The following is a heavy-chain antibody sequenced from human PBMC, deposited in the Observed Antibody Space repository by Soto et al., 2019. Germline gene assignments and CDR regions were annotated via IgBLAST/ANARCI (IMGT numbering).Heavy chain of an antibody. CDR3: AKDPELRYFDWLPRQSPYYYYYMDV. J-gene: IGHJ6*03. CDR2: ISGSGGST. CDR1: GFTFSSYA. V-gene: IGHV3-23*01. D-gene: IGHD3-9*01. Sequence: EVQLLESGGGLVQPGGSLRLSCAASGFTFSSYAMSWVRQAPGKGLEWVSAISGSGGSTYYADSVKGRFTISRDNSKNSVYLQMNSLRAEDTAVYYCAKDPELRYFDWLPRQSPYYYYYMDVWGKGTTVTVSS.